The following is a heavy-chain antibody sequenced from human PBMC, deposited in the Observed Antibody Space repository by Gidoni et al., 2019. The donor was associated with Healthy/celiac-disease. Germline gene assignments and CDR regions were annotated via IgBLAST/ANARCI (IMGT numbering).Heavy chain of an antibody. CDR3: ARNLGYCSSTSCSWFDP. J-gene: IGHJ5*02. CDR1: GYTFTSYY. D-gene: IGHD2-2*01. V-gene: IGHV1-46*01. Sequence: QVQLVQSGAEVKKPGASVKVSCKASGYTFTSYYMHWVRQAPGQGLEWMGIINPSGGSTSYAQKFQGRVTMTRDTSTSTVYMELSSLRSEDTAVYYCARNLGYCSSTSCSWFDPWGQGTLVTVSS. CDR2: INPSGGST.